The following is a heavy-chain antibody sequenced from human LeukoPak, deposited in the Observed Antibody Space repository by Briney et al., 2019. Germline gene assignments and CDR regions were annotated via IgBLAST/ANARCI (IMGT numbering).Heavy chain of an antibody. CDR2: IYPDDSDT. CDR1: GYTFSSYW. Sequence: GESLKISCKGSGYTFSSYWIGWVRQMPGKGLEWMGIIYPDDSDTRYSPSFQGHVTISADKSICTAYLQWSSLKASDTAMYYCARPAYCSNDVCYSNYYYSMDVWGKGTTVTVSS. D-gene: IGHD2-8*01. J-gene: IGHJ6*03. CDR3: ARPAYCSNDVCYSNYYYSMDV. V-gene: IGHV5-51*01.